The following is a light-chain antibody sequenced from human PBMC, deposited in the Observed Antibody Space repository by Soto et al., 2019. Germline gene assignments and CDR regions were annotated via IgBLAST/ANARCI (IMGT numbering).Light chain of an antibody. CDR1: QSISSY. V-gene: IGKV1-39*01. CDR2: AAS. CDR3: QQSYSTPLT. J-gene: IGKJ4*01. Sequence: DIQMTQSPSSLSASVGDRVTITCRASQSISSYLNWYQQKPGKAPKLLIYAASSLQSGVPSRFRGSGSVTDFTLPISSLQPEDFATYYCQQSYSTPLTFGGGTKVEIK.